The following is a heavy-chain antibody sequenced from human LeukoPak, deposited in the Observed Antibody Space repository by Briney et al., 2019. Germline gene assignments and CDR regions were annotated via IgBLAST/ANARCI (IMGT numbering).Heavy chain of an antibody. CDR2: INPHRGGT. CDR3: ASRIAATAPDAFDM. Sequence: ASVKVSCKASGYTFTGYYLHWVRLAPGQGLEWMGWINPHRGGTNYAQEFQGRVTMTRDTSISTVYMELRSLRSDDTAVYHCASRIAATAPDAFDMWGQGTMVTVSS. V-gene: IGHV1-2*02. CDR1: GYTFTGYY. J-gene: IGHJ3*02. D-gene: IGHD6-13*01.